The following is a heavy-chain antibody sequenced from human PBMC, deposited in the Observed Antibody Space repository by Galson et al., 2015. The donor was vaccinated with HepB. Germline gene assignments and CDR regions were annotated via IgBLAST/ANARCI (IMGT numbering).Heavy chain of an antibody. CDR3: AREGRRLGDFDY. CDR2: IHSGGAT. J-gene: IGHJ4*02. Sequence: SLRLSCAASGLSVRRNYMSWVRQAPGKGLEWVSVIHSGGATYYADSVKGRFTISRDNSKNTLYLQMYPLRAEDTAVYYCAREGRRLGDFDYWGQGTLVTVSS. V-gene: IGHV3-53*01. D-gene: IGHD6-25*01. CDR1: GLSVRRNY.